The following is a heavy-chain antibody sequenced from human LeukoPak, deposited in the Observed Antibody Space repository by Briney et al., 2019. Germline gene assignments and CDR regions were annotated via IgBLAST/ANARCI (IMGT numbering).Heavy chain of an antibody. Sequence: GGSLRLSCAASGFTFSNAWMSWVRQAPGKGLEWVGRIKSETDGGTTDYAAPVKGRFTISRDDSKNTLYLQMNSLKTEDTAVYYCTTGTSLYYDFWSGYPVGMDVWGQGTTVTVSS. D-gene: IGHD3-3*01. CDR1: GFTFSNAW. CDR2: IKSETDGGTT. CDR3: TTGTSLYYDFWSGYPVGMDV. V-gene: IGHV3-15*01. J-gene: IGHJ6*02.